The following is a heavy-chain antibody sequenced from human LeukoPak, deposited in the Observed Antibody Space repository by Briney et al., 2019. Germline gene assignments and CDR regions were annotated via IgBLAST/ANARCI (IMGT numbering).Heavy chain of an antibody. D-gene: IGHD5-18*01. V-gene: IGHV4-34*01. Sequence: PSETLSLTCAVYSGSFSGYSWSWIRQPPGKGLEWIGEINHSGSTNYSPSLKSRVTISVDTSSSQFSLSLSSVTAADTAVYYCARNHTGYFDPWGQRTLVTVSS. CDR1: SGSFSGYS. CDR2: INHSGST. J-gene: IGHJ5*02. CDR3: ARNHTGYFDP.